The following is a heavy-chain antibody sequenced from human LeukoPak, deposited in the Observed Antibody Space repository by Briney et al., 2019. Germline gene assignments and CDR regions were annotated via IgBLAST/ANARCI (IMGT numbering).Heavy chain of an antibody. D-gene: IGHD6-13*01. J-gene: IGHJ4*02. CDR2: IDTSGST. CDR1: GGSISSGSYY. Sequence: SETLSLTCTVSGGSISSGSYYWSWIRQPAGKGLEWIGRIDTSGSTNYNPSLKSRVTISVDASKNQFSLRLSSVTAADTAVYYCARGASMGMAAAGDFDYWGQGTLVTVSS. CDR3: ARGASMGMAAAGDFDY. V-gene: IGHV4-61*02.